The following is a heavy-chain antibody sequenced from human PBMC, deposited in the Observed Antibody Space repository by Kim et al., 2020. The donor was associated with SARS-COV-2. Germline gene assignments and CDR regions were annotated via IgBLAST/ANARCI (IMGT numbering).Heavy chain of an antibody. V-gene: IGHV4-39*01. J-gene: IGHJ5*02. CDR2: IYYSGST. CDR3: ARRTLSSSWNINWFDP. Sequence: SETLSLTCTVSGGSISSSSYYWGWIRQPPGKGLEWIGSIYYSGSTYYNPSLKSRVTISVDTSKNQFSLKLSSVTAADTAVYYCARRTLSSSWNINWFDP. CDR1: GGSISSSSYY. D-gene: IGHD6-13*01.